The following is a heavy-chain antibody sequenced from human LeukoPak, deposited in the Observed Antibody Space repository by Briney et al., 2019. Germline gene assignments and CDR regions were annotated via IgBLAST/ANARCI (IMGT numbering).Heavy chain of an antibody. J-gene: IGHJ4*02. CDR3: AKSHMIVVAFDY. CDR1: GFTFSSYG. V-gene: IGHV3-30*18. CDR2: ISYDGSNK. D-gene: IGHD3-22*01. Sequence: PGRSLRLSCAASGFTFSSYGMHWVRQAPGKGLEWVAVISYDGSNKYYADSVKGRFTISRDNSKNTLYLQMNSLRAEDTAVYYCAKSHMIVVAFDYWGQGTLVTVSS.